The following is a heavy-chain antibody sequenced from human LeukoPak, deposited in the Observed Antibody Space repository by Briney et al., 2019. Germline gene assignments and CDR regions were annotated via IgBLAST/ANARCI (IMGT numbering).Heavy chain of an antibody. CDR3: GRDGVTSSVDY. CDR2: IKEDGSRK. CDR1: GFTLNSYW. V-gene: IGHV3-7*01. D-gene: IGHD2-21*02. Sequence: GGSLRLSCAASGFTLNSYWMSWVRQAPGKRLEWVANIKEDGSRKYYVDSVKGRFTISRDNAKNSLYLQMNSLRAEDTAIYYCGRDGVTSSVDYWGQGTLVTVSS. J-gene: IGHJ4*02.